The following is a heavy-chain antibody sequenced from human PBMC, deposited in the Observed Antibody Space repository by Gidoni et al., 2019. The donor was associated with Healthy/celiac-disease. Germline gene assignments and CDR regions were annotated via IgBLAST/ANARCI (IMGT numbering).Heavy chain of an antibody. V-gene: IGHV4-59*01. D-gene: IGHD6-19*01. CDR1: GGSISSYY. J-gene: IGHJ4*02. CDR2: IYYSGSP. Sequence: QVQLQESGPGLVKPSETLSLTCTVSGGSISSYYWSWIRQPPGKGLELIGYIYYSGSPNYNPSLKSRVTISVDTSKNQFSLKLSSVTAADTAVYYCARAGSSGLFDYWGQGTLVTVSS. CDR3: ARAGSSGLFDY.